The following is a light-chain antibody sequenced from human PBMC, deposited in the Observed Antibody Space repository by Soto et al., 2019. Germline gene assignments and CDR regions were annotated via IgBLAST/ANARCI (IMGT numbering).Light chain of an antibody. J-gene: IGKJ1*01. Sequence: AIRMTQSPSSLSASTGDRVTITCRASQSISSHLAWYQQKPGKVPNILIYSASTLQSGVPSRFNGRGSGTDFTLTISCLQSVDFATYYCQQYYSYPRTFGHGTKVDI. CDR1: QSISSH. V-gene: IGKV1-8*01. CDR2: SAS. CDR3: QQYYSYPRT.